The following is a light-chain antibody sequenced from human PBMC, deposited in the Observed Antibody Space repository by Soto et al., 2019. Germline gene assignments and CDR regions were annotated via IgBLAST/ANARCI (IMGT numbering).Light chain of an antibody. J-gene: IGKJ2*01. CDR1: QSVTSSY. CDR3: QQYGSSPRT. Sequence: EIVLTQSPGTLSLSPGERATLSCRASQSVTSSYLAWYQQKPGKAPRLLISGASSRATGIPDRFSGSGSGTDVTLTINRLKPEDFAVYYCQQYGSSPRTFGQGTKREIK. V-gene: IGKV3-20*01. CDR2: GAS.